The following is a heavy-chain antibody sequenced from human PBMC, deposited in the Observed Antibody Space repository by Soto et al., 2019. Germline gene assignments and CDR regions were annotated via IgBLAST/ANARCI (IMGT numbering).Heavy chain of an antibody. Sequence: EVQLVESGGGLVRPGGSLRLSCEASGFTFSSRWMTWVRQGPGKGLEWVANIKQDENGKDYVDSVKGRFTISRDNAKNSRCLQMNSLRAEDTAVDYGETHDGPDAAGRVLNFWGQGNLVTVSS. V-gene: IGHV3-7*02. CDR1: GFTFSSRW. CDR3: ETHDGPDAAGRVLNF. D-gene: IGHD3-10*01. CDR2: IKQDENGK. J-gene: IGHJ4*02.